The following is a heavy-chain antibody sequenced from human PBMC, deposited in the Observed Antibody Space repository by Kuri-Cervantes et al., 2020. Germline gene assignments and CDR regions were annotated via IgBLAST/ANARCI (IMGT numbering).Heavy chain of an antibody. CDR1: GYIFRNYC. CDR3: VRGEEGAFDI. V-gene: IGHV1-46*01. J-gene: IGHJ3*02. CDR2: MNPNIGGT. Sequence: ASVKVSCKASGYIFRNYCIHWVRQAPGQGLEWMGIMNPNIGGTSYAQKFQGRVTITTDESTSTAYMELSSLRSEDTAVYYCVRGEEGAFDIWGQGTMVTDSS.